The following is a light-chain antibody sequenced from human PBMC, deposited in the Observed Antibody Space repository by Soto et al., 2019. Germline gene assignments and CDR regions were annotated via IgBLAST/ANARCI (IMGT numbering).Light chain of an antibody. J-gene: IGKJ1*01. CDR3: QQYTNWPKT. V-gene: IGKV3D-15*01. CDR2: GAS. Sequence: EIVLTQSPGTLSLSPGERVTLSRRPSQSVSRKLVWYQQKPGQAPRLLIYGASTRATGIPERFSGSGSGTEFTLTISSLQSEDFAVYYCQQYTNWPKTFGQGTKVDIK. CDR1: QSVSRK.